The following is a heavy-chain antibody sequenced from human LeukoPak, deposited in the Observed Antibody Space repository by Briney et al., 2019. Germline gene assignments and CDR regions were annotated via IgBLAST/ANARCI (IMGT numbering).Heavy chain of an antibody. CDR2: IKQDGSEK. J-gene: IGHJ1*01. D-gene: IGHD3-10*01. V-gene: IGHV3-7*01. CDR3: ARVPARGQWDFQH. CDR1: GFTFSSYW. Sequence: PGGSLRLSCAASGFTFSSYWMSWVRQVPGKGLEWVANIKQDGSEKYYVDSVKGRFTISRDNAKNSLYLQMNSLRAEDTAVYYCARVPARGQWDFQHWGQGTLVTVSS.